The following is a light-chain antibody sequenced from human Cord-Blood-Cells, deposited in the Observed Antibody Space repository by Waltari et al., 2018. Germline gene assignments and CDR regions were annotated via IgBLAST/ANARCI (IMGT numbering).Light chain of an antibody. CDR1: QSVSSN. J-gene: IGKJ1*01. CDR3: QQYNNWRWT. Sequence: EIVMTQSPVTLSVSPGERATLSCRASQSVSSNLAWYQQKPGQAPRLLIYGASTRATGIPARFSGSGSGTEFTLTISSLQSEDFAVYYCQQYNNWRWTFGQGTKVEIK. V-gene: IGKV3-15*01. CDR2: GAS.